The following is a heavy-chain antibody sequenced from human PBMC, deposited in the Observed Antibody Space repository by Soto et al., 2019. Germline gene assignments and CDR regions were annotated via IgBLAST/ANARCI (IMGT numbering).Heavy chain of an antibody. D-gene: IGHD1-26*01. CDR3: ARGYSGTYYASVDY. CDR2: ISSSSSYI. V-gene: IGHV3-21*01. J-gene: IGHJ4*02. CDR1: GFTFSSYN. Sequence: EVQLVESGGGLVKPGGSLILSCAASGFTFSSYNMNWVRQAPGKGLEWVSSISSSSSYIYYADSLKGRFTISRDNAKKSLYLQVNSLRVEDTAVYYCARGYSGTYYASVDYWGQGTLVTVSS.